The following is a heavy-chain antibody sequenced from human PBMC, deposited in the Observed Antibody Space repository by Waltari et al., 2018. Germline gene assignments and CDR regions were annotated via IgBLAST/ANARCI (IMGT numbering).Heavy chain of an antibody. CDR2: INEDGSAK. CDR1: GFTFSSSW. D-gene: IGHD6-13*01. V-gene: IGHV3-7*01. Sequence: EVQLVESGGGLVQPGGSLRLSCAASGFTFSSSWMNWVRQAPGKGLEWVANINEDGSAKNYVDSVKGRFTISRDNAKNSLDLQMNSLRAEDTAVYYCARDHKPSSGWSVDYWGQGTLVTVSS. CDR3: ARDHKPSSGWSVDY. J-gene: IGHJ4*02.